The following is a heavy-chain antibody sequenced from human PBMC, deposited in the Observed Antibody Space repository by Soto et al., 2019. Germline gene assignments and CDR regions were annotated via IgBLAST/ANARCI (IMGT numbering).Heavy chain of an antibody. CDR3: VKVSGYCTGGSCFSSFDY. D-gene: IGHD2-15*01. CDR2: ISGNGGNT. V-gene: IGHV3-64D*06. Sequence: RRARRLPGSGSEFTFSHHSLYGVRQAPGKGLRYVSTISGNGGNTHYAASVRGRFIISRDNSKNTVSLQMSGLGVADSAVYYCVKVSGYCTGGSCFSSFDYWGQGALVTVSS. J-gene: IGHJ4*02. CDR1: EFTFSHHS.